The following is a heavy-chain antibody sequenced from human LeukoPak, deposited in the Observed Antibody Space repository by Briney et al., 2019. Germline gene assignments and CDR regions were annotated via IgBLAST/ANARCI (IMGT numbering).Heavy chain of an antibody. Sequence: SETLSLTCTVSGGSISSYYWSWIRQPPGKGLEWIGYIYYSGSTNYNPSLKSRVTISVDTSKNQFSLKLSSVTAADTAVYYCARLLEDCSGGSCYSPVDPWGQGTLVTVSS. V-gene: IGHV4-59*01. CDR2: IYYSGST. J-gene: IGHJ5*02. D-gene: IGHD2-15*01. CDR1: GGSISSYY. CDR3: ARLLEDCSGGSCYSPVDP.